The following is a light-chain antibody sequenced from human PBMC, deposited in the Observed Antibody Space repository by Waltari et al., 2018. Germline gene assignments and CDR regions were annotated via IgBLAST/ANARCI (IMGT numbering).Light chain of an antibody. V-gene: IGKV3-20*01. CDR3: QQYGSSFT. Sequence: EIVLTQSPGTLSLSPVERATLPCRASQSVSSSYLAWYQQKPGQAPRLLIYGASSRATGIPDRFSGSGSGTDFTLTISRLEPEDFAVYYCQQYGSSFTFGPGTKVDIK. CDR2: GAS. CDR1: QSVSSSY. J-gene: IGKJ3*01.